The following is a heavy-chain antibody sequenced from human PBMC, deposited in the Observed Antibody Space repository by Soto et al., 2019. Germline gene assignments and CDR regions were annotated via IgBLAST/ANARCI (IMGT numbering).Heavy chain of an antibody. V-gene: IGHV3-7*04. D-gene: IGHD1-26*01. CDR1: GFTFSSYS. J-gene: IGHJ4*02. CDR2: INPDGSGE. CDR3: AREHYFGLDY. Sequence: GGSLRLSCAVSGFTFSSYSMNWVRQAPGKGLEWLAKINPDGSGEYYVDSVKGRFTISRDNAESSLFFQMDSLRDEDTAVYFCAREHYFGLDYWGQGTLVTVSS.